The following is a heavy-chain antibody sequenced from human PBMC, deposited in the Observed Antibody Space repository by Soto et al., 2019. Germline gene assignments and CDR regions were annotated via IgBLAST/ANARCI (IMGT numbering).Heavy chain of an antibody. Sequence: ASVKVSCKASGYTFTSYDINWVRQATGQGLEWMGWMNPNSGNTGYAQKFQGRVTMTRNTSISTAYMELSSLRSEDTAVYYCARGLKYDYIWGSHPFDYWGQGTLVTVS. J-gene: IGHJ4*02. D-gene: IGHD3-16*01. V-gene: IGHV1-8*01. CDR2: MNPNSGNT. CDR1: GYTFTSYD. CDR3: ARGLKYDYIWGSHPFDY.